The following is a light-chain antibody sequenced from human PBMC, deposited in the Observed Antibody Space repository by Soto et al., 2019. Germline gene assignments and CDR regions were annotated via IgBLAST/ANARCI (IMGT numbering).Light chain of an antibody. Sequence: EIVLTQSPATLSLSPGERATLSCRASQSITSTVAWYQQKPGQAPRLLIYGVSTRATGIPARFSGSGSGTEFTLTISSLQSEDFAVYYCQQYDGWPTTFAQGTKVDIK. CDR3: QQYDGWPTT. V-gene: IGKV3-15*01. J-gene: IGKJ1*01. CDR1: QSITST. CDR2: GVS.